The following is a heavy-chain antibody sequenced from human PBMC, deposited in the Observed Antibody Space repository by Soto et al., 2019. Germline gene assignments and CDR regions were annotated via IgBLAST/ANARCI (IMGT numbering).Heavy chain of an antibody. Sequence: PGGSLRLSCAASRFTLSSYSMNWVRQAPGKGLEWISYISSSGSPIYYADSVKGRFTISRDYAKNSLYLQMNGLRDEDTAVYYCARRRTNYYYGMDVWGQGTTVTV. CDR1: RFTLSSYS. J-gene: IGHJ6*02. CDR2: ISSSGSPI. V-gene: IGHV3-48*02. D-gene: IGHD3-3*01. CDR3: ARRRTNYYYGMDV.